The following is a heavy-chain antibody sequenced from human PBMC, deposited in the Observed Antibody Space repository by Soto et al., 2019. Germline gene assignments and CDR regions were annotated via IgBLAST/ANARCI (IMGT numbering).Heavy chain of an antibody. V-gene: IGHV1-18*01. J-gene: IGHJ4*02. CDR1: GYTFNNYG. CDR2: ISVYNGDT. Sequence: QVQLVQSGAEVKKPGASVKVSCKASGYTFNNYGISWVRQARGQGLEWMGWISVYNGDTDYAPNFKGRLTMTTVTSTSTAYMELRSLTPDDTAVFSCARDTGSFGVWPYFSDHWGQGTLMTVSS. CDR3: ARDTGSFGVWPYFSDH. D-gene: IGHD2-8*01.